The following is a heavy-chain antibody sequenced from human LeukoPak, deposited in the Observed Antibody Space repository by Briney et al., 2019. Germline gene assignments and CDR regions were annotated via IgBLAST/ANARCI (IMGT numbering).Heavy chain of an antibody. CDR1: GFTFSSYA. D-gene: IGHD1-1*01. CDR3: AKLMRSYNRNDFDY. V-gene: IGHV3-23*01. CDR2: ISGSGGST. Sequence: PGASLRLSCAASGFTFSSYAMSWVRQAPGKGLEWVSAISGSGGSTYYADSVKGRFTISRDNSKNTLYLQMNSLRAEDTAVYYCAKLMRSYNRNDFDYWGQGTLVTVSS. J-gene: IGHJ4*02.